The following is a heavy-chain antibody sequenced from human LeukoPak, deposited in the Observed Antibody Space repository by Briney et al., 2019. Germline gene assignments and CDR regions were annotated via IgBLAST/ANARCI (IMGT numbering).Heavy chain of an antibody. CDR3: AKLTGYSSGLSDY. CDR2: ISGSGGST. V-gene: IGHV3-23*01. D-gene: IGHD6-19*01. Sequence: GGSLRLSCAASGFTFSSYAMSWVRQAPGKGLEGVSAISGSGGSTYYADSVKGRFTISRDNSKNTLYLQMNSLRAEDTAVYYCAKLTGYSSGLSDYWGQGTLVTVSS. CDR1: GFTFSSYA. J-gene: IGHJ4*02.